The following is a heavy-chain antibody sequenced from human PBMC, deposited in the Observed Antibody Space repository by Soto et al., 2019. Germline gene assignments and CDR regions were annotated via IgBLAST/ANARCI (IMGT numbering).Heavy chain of an antibody. J-gene: IGHJ6*02. D-gene: IGHD2-2*01. CDR2: ISHGGDTM. CDR3: ARDRGQLLSILYYGMDV. V-gene: IGHV3-11*01. Sequence: PGGSLRLSCAASGFIFSDYYMSWIRQAPGRGLEWVSYISHGGDTMYHADSVKGRFTISRDNAKNSLYLQMNSLRAEDTAVYYCARDRGQLLSILYYGMDVWGQGTTVTVSS. CDR1: GFIFSDYY.